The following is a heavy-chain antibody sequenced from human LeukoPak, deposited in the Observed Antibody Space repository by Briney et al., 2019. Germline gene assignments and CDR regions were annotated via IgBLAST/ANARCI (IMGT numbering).Heavy chain of an antibody. J-gene: IGHJ4*02. CDR2: IYNDGSKT. CDR3: VRYYGSGWIQFDY. V-gene: IGHV3-74*01. Sequence: GGSLRLSCSPFGFTFRNFWMHWVRQAPGKGLGWVSGIYNDGSKTTYADSVQGRFTISRDNAKNTLYLQMNSLKVEDTAVYYCVRYYGSGWIQFDYWGQGTQVTVSS. CDR1: GFTFRNFW. D-gene: IGHD6-19*01.